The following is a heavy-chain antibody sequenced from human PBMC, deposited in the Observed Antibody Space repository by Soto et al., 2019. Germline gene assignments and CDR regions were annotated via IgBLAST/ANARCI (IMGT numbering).Heavy chain of an antibody. D-gene: IGHD3-16*01. J-gene: IGHJ6*02. V-gene: IGHV4-31*03. CDR3: AGEVWMLVPGQIYYYYGMDV. CDR2: IYYSGSA. CDR1: GGSFSSGGYY. Sequence: TLSLTCTVSGGSFSSGGYYWSLIRQHPGKGLEWIGYIYYSGSAYYNPSLKSRVTISLDTSKNQFSLKLSSVTAADTAVYYCAGEVWMLVPGQIYYYYGMDVWGQGTTVTVSS.